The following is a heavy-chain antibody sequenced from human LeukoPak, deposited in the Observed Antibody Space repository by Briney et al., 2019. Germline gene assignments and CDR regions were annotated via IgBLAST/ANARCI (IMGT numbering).Heavy chain of an antibody. CDR2: IRYDGSNK. J-gene: IGHJ4*02. CDR3: AKMQLKAGESDY. V-gene: IGHV3-30*02. D-gene: IGHD3-10*01. CDR1: GFTISSYG. Sequence: PGGSLTLYCAASGFTISSYGLHWVRQPPGKGLEWVAFIRYDGSNKYYADSVKGRFTISRDNSKNTLYLQMNSLRAEDTAVYYCAKMQLKAGESDYWGQGTLVTVSS.